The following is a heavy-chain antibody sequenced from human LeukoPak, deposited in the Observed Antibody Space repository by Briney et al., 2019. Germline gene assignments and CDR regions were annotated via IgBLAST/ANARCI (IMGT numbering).Heavy chain of an antibody. D-gene: IGHD3-22*01. J-gene: IGHJ6*02. CDR1: GGSISSGSYY. CDR2: IYTSGST. CDR3: ARDGGGDSSDYHSDYYGMDV. V-gene: IGHV4-61*02. Sequence: SETLSLTCTVSGGSISSGSYYWSWIRQPVGKGLEWIGRIYTSGSTNYNPSLKSRVTISVDTSKNQFSLKLSSVTAADTAVYYCARDGGGDSSDYHSDYYGMDVWGQGTTVTVSS.